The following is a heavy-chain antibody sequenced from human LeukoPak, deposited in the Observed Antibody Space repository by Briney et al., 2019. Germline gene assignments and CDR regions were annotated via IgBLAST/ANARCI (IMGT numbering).Heavy chain of an antibody. Sequence: PGGSLRLSCAASGFTVSSNYMSWVRQAPGKGLEWVSVIYSGGSTYYADSVKGRFTISRDNSKNTLYLQLNSLRAEDTAVYYCAKDTGGTPSDYWGQGTLVTVSS. J-gene: IGHJ4*02. CDR1: GFTVSSNY. V-gene: IGHV3-66*01. D-gene: IGHD4-23*01. CDR2: IYSGGST. CDR3: AKDTGGTPSDY.